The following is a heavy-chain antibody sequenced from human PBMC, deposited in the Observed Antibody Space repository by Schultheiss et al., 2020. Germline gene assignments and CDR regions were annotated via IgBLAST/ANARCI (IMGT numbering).Heavy chain of an antibody. CDR1: GFTVSSNY. Sequence: GGSLRLSCAASGFTVSSNYMSWVRQAPGKGLEWVSVIYSGGSTYYADSVKGRFTISRHNSKNTLYLQMNSLRAEDTAVYYCARSQPYYYDSSGYYFSYWGQGTLVTVSS. D-gene: IGHD3-22*01. CDR3: ARSQPYYYDSSGYYFSY. CDR2: IYSGGST. V-gene: IGHV3-53*04. J-gene: IGHJ4*02.